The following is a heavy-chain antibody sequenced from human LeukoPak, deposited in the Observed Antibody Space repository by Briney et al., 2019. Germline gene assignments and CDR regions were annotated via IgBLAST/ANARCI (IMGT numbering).Heavy chain of an antibody. J-gene: IGHJ5*02. CDR1: GGSISSYY. CDR3: ARDSPSSTPAFNWFDP. CDR2: IYYSGST. Sequence: SETLSLTCTASGGSISSYYWSWIRQPPGKGLEWIGYIYYSGSTNYNPSLKSRVTISVDTSKNQFSLKLSSVTAADTAVYYCARDSPSSTPAFNWFDPWGQGTLVTVSS. V-gene: IGHV4-59*01. D-gene: IGHD2-15*01.